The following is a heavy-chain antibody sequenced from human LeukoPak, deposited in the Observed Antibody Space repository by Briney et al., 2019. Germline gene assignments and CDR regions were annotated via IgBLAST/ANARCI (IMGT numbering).Heavy chain of an antibody. J-gene: IGHJ4*02. CDR2: IIPIFGTA. D-gene: IGHD5-18*01. Sequence: SVKVSCKASGGTFSSYAISWVRQAPGQGLEWMGGIIPIFGTANYAQKFQGRVTITADESTSTAYMELSSLRSEDTAVYYCATVYTAMVPFYYWGQGTLVTVSS. CDR3: ATVYTAMVPFYY. CDR1: GGTFSSYA. V-gene: IGHV1-69*13.